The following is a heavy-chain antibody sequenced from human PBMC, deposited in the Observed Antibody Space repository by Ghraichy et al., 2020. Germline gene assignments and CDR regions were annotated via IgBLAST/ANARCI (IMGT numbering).Heavy chain of an antibody. Sequence: SETLSLTCSLSNGSISSSSYAWGWIRQPPGKELEWIGSTSYSGSAYYNPSLKSRVVISVDTSKRQFSLRLTSVTAADTAVYYCARAKRTITGLLQHHYYFDYWGQGNLVTVSS. CDR2: TSYSGSA. V-gene: IGHV4-39*01. CDR3: ARAKRTITGLLQHHYYFDY. J-gene: IGHJ4*02. D-gene: IGHD1-14*01. CDR1: NGSISSSSYA.